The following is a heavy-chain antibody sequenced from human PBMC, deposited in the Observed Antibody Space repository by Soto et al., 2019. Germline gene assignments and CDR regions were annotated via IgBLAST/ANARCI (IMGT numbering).Heavy chain of an antibody. CDR1: GYTFTSYA. V-gene: IGHV1-3*01. J-gene: IGHJ4*02. CDR2: INAGNGNT. CDR3: ARGRYTVTTYQY. D-gene: IGHD4-17*01. Sequence: VASVKVSCKASGYTFTSYAMHWVRQAPGQRLEWMGWINAGNGNTKYSQKFQGRVTITRDTSVSTAYMELSSLRSEDTAVYYCARGRYTVTTYQYWGQGTLVTVSS.